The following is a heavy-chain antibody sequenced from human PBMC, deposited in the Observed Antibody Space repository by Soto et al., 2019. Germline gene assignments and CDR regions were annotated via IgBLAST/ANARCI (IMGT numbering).Heavy chain of an antibody. CDR2: IYYSGST. CDR3: ARLAVRYYYDSSGYYHPRRDGY. V-gene: IGHV4-39*01. Sequence: QLQLQESGPGLVKPSETLSLTCTVSGGSISSSSYYWGWIRQPPGKGLEWIGSIYYSGSTYYNPSLKSRVTISVDTSKNQFSLKLSSVTAADTAVYYCARLAVRYYYDSSGYYHPRRDGYWGQGTLVTVSS. D-gene: IGHD3-22*01. CDR1: GGSISSSSYY. J-gene: IGHJ4*02.